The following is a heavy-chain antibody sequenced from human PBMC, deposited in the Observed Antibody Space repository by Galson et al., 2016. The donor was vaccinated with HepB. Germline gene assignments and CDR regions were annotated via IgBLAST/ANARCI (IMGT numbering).Heavy chain of an antibody. CDR3: TRGAGGSDWYDP. J-gene: IGHJ5*02. CDR1: GYIFTSYY. Sequence: SVKVSCKASGYIFTSYYIHWVRQAPGQGLEWMGIINPSGGATVYAEKFQGRVTMTRDTSTSTVYMDLSSLRSEDTAVYYCTRGAGGSDWYDPWGQGTLVTVSS. V-gene: IGHV1-46*03. D-gene: IGHD1-26*01. CDR2: INPSGGAT.